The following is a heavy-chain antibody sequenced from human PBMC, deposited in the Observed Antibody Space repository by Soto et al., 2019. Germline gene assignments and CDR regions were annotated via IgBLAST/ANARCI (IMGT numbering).Heavy chain of an antibody. J-gene: IGHJ4*02. CDR1: GGSISSSSYY. CDR3: ARHPLYCTNGVCYPVDDY. CDR2: IYYSGST. D-gene: IGHD2-8*01. V-gene: IGHV4-39*01. Sequence: QLQLQESGPGLVKPSETLSLTCTVSGGSISSSSYYWGWIRQPPGKGLEWIGSIYYSGSTYYNPSLKSRVTISVDTSKNQCILKLSSVTAADTAVYYCARHPLYCTNGVCYPVDDYWGQGTLVTVSS.